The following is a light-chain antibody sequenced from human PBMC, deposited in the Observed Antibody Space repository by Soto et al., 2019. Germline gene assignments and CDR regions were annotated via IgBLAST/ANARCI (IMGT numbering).Light chain of an antibody. CDR1: QSVSSSF. V-gene: IGKV3-20*01. J-gene: IGKJ1*01. CDR3: QQYGSSPWT. CDR2: GAS. Sequence: EIVLTQSPGTLSLSPGERATLSCRASQSVSSSFLACYQQKPGQAPRLLIYGASSRATGIPDRFSGSGSGTDFTLTISGLEPEDFAVYYCQQYGSSPWTFGQGTKVEIK.